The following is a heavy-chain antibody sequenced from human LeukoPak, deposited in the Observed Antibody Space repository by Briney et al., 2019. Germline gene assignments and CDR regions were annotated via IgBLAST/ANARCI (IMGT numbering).Heavy chain of an antibody. CDR3: ARISSSWYYFDY. Sequence: PGGSLTLSCAASGFTFSSYSMSWVRQAPGKGLEWVSYITSSSSVIYYADSVKGRLTVSRDNARNSVYLQMNSLRAEDTAVYYCARISSSWYYFDYWGQGTLVTVSS. CDR1: GFTFSSYS. CDR2: ITSSSSVI. J-gene: IGHJ4*02. D-gene: IGHD6-13*01. V-gene: IGHV3-48*04.